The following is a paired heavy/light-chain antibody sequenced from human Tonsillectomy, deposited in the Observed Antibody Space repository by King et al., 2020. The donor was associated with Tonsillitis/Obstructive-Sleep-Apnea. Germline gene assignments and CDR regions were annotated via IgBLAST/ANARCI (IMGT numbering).Heavy chain of an antibody. V-gene: IGHV3-21*01. J-gene: IGHJ3*02. CDR3: ASEDLEKGNAFDI. Sequence: EVQLVESGGGLVKPGGSLRLSCAASGFTFSSYSLSWVRQAPGKGLEWVSYISSGSSYIYYADSVKGRFTISRDNAQKSVYLQMNSLRAEDTAVYYCASEDLEKGNAFDIWGQGTMVTVSS. CDR2: ISSGSSYI. CDR1: GFTFSSYS. D-gene: IGHD3-10*01.
Light chain of an antibody. Sequence: DIVMTQTPLSSPVTLGQPASISCRSSQSLEHSDGNTYLSWLQQRPGQPPRLLIYKISNRFSGVPDRFSGSGAGTDFTLKISRVEAEDVGIYYCMQATQIPYTFGQGTKLEIK. CDR2: KIS. CDR3: MQATQIPYT. V-gene: IGKV2-24*01. CDR1: QSLEHSDGNTY. J-gene: IGKJ2*01.